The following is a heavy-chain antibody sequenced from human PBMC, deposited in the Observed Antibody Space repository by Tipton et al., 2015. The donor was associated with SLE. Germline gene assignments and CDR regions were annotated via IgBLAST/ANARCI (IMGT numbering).Heavy chain of an antibody. D-gene: IGHD2/OR15-2a*01. CDR1: GGSIYTSAYY. J-gene: IGHJ6*02. V-gene: IGHV4-39*07. CDR2: IYSGGST. Sequence: TLSLTCTVSGGSIYTSAYYWGWIRQPPGKGLEWIGSIYSGGSTYYNPSLKSRVTVSVDTSKNQFSLRLTSVTAADTAVYYCARAKVEETTFKYFFNGLDVWGRGTTVTVS. CDR3: ARAKVEETTFKYFFNGLDV.